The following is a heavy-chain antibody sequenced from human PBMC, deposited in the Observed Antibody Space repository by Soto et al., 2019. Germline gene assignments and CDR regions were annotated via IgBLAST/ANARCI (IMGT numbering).Heavy chain of an antibody. CDR3: AKDPPAIAAGGLDY. D-gene: IGHD6-13*01. CDR2: ISIDGRYK. V-gene: IGHV3-30*18. Sequence: ALRLAWAASGFPVSSYGMHWVRLAPGKGLEWVAVISIDGRYKYYADSVKVRFTISRDNFKNTLYLQMDSLRGEDTAVYYCAKDPPAIAAGGLDYWGQGTLVPVSS. J-gene: IGHJ4*02. CDR1: GFPVSSYG.